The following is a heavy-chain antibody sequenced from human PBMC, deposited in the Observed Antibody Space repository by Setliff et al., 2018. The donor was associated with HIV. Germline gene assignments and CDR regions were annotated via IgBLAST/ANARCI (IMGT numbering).Heavy chain of an antibody. Sequence: SETLSLTCTVSGGSISSYYWSWIRQPPGKGLEWIGYIYYSGSTYYNPSLKSRVTISVDTSKNQVSLKLSSVTAADTAVYFCARGGAFCGRDSCYYLDYWGQGNPVTVSS. CDR3: ARGGAFCGRDSCYYLDY. CDR1: GGSISSYY. CDR2: IYYSGST. J-gene: IGHJ4*02. D-gene: IGHD2-21*02. V-gene: IGHV4-59*12.